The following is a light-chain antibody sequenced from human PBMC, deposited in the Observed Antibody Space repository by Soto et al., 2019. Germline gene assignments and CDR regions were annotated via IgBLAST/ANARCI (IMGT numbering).Light chain of an antibody. J-gene: IGKJ1*01. CDR2: GAA. CDR1: ENVLSY. CDR3: LQYYNWPRT. Sequence: ETVMTQSPATLSVSPGERATLSCRASENVLSYLAWYQQKLGQPPRLLLSGAATRATDIPARFSGSGSGTEFTLTISSLQSEDSAVYYCLQYYNWPRTFGQGTKVDIK. V-gene: IGKV3-15*01.